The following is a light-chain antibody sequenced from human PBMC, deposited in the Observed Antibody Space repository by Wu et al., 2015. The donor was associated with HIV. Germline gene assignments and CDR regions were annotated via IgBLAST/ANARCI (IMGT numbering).Light chain of an antibody. CDR3: QHYDHLPYI. CDR2: DAS. Sequence: DIQMTQSPSSLSASVGDRVTITCQASQDIYNFLSWYQQKPGKAPKLLIYDASNLETGVPSRFSGSGSVTHFTFTISSLQPEDIATYYCQHYDHLPYIFGQGTRLEI. V-gene: IGKV1-33*01. CDR1: QDIYNF. J-gene: IGKJ2*01.